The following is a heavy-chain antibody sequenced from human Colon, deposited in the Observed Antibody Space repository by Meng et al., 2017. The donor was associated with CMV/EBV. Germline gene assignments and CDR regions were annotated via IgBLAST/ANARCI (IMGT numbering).Heavy chain of an antibody. CDR1: GFRFGTYA. Sequence: GGSLKISCEASGFRFGTYAMTWVRQAPAVGLEWVASISDSGGTTYYADSVKGRFIISRDNSQDTLYLQLSSLRADDTAVYFCARREWDYHLPDWGQGTLVTVSS. CDR2: ISDSGGTT. J-gene: IGHJ4*02. D-gene: IGHD2-2*01. V-gene: IGHV3-23*01. CDR3: ARREWDYHLPD.